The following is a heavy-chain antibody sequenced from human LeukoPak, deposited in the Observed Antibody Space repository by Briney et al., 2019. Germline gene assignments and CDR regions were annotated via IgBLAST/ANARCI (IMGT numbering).Heavy chain of an antibody. J-gene: IGHJ4*02. CDR1: GSSFTNNW. V-gene: IGHV5-51*01. CDR3: ARLVSGSWAENFDY. CDR2: ISPPDSEA. D-gene: IGHD6-13*01. Sequence: GESLQISCQGSGSSFTNNWIGWVRRLPGKGLGGMGIISPPDSEARYSPPFQGQVTISVDKSISTSYLQWSSLKASDTAMYYCARLVSGSWAENFDYWGQGTLVTVSS.